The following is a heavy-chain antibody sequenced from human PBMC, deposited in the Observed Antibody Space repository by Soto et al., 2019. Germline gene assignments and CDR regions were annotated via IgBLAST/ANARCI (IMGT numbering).Heavy chain of an antibody. D-gene: IGHD6-6*01. CDR2: IKTTTDGGTT. CDR1: GFSFTNAW. V-gene: IGHV3-15*01. J-gene: IGHJ5*02. Sequence: EVQLVESGGGLVEPGGSLRLSCAASGFSFTNAWMTWVRQAPGKGLEWVGRIKTTTDGGTTDYAAPVKGRFTISRDDSKNTLYLQMNSLKTQDPAVYYCTTSGPIRSSSLWFDPWGQGTLVSVSS. CDR3: TTSGPIRSSSLWFDP.